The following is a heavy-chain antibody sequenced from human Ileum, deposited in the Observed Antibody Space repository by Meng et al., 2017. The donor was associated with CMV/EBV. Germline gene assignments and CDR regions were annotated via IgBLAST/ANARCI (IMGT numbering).Heavy chain of an antibody. CDR3: AKDPYGSGSYPPDY. J-gene: IGHJ4*02. CDR1: GFSFNTYA. Sequence: VQLLEPGGRLVQPGGSLRLSCAASGFSFNTYALTWVRQAPGKGLEWVSRITASGYSTYYADSVQGRFTISRDNSKNTVYLQMNSLRAEDTAVYYCAKDPYGSGSYPPDYWGQGTLVTVSS. CDR2: ITASGYST. D-gene: IGHD3-10*01. V-gene: IGHV3-23*01.